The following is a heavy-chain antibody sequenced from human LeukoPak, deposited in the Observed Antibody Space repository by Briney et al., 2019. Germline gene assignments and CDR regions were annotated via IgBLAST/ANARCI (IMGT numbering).Heavy chain of an antibody. J-gene: IGHJ4*02. V-gene: IGHV3-66*01. CDR2: IYSGGST. CDR1: GFTVSSNY. D-gene: IGHD3-9*01. Sequence: GGSLRLSCAASGFTVSSNYMSWVRQAPGKGLEWVSVIYSGGSTYYADSVKGRFTISRDNSKNTLYLQVNSLRAEDTAVYYCANLPPRFYDILTDYYRDFDYWGQGTLVTVSS. CDR3: ANLPPRFYDILTDYYRDFDY.